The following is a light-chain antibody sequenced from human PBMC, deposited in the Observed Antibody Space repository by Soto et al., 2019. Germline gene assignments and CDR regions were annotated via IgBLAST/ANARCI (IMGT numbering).Light chain of an antibody. Sequence: DIVMTQSPLSLPVTPGEPASISCRSSQSLLHSNGYNYLDWYLQKPGQSPQLLIYFGSNRASGVPDRLSGSGSGTDFTLKISRVEAEDVGVYYCMQALQTTPWTFGQGTKVEI. V-gene: IGKV2-28*01. CDR2: FGS. CDR3: MQALQTTPWT. J-gene: IGKJ1*01. CDR1: QSLLHSNGYNY.